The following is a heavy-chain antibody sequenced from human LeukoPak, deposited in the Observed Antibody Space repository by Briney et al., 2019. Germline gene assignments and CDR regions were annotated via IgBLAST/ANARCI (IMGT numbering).Heavy chain of an antibody. CDR3: ARSPIIAAAPPFFDY. Sequence: NPSETLSLTCTVSGGSISSGSYYWSWIRQPAGKGLEGIGYIYYSGSTNYNPSLKSRVTISVDTSKNQFSLKLSSVTAADTAVYYCARSPIIAAAPPFFDYWGQGTLVTVSS. CDR2: IYYSGST. D-gene: IGHD6-13*01. CDR1: GGSISSGSYY. V-gene: IGHV4-61*10. J-gene: IGHJ4*02.